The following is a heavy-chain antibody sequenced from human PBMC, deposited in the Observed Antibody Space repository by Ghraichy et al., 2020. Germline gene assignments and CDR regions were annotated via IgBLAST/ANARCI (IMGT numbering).Heavy chain of an antibody. CDR2: TYYRSKWYN. V-gene: IGHV6-1*01. J-gene: IGHJ4*02. CDR1: GDSVSSNSAA. Sequence: SQTLSLTCAISGDSVSSNSAAWNWIRQSPSRGLEWLGRTYYRSKWYNDYAVSVKSRITINPDTSKNQFSLHLNSVTPEDTAVYYCARESITMVRGVEIFDYWGQGTLVTVSS. CDR3: ARESITMVRGVEIFDY. D-gene: IGHD3-10*01.